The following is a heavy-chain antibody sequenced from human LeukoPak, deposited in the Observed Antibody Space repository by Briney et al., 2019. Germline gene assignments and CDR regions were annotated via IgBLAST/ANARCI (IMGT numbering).Heavy chain of an antibody. CDR1: GYTFTGYY. Sequence: ASVKVSCKASGYTFTGYYMHWVRQAPGQGLEWMGWINPNSGGTNYAQKFQGRVTMTRDTSISTAYMELSRLRSDDTAVYYCAKDLCSGGSCYFLDYWGQGTLVTVSS. CDR3: AKDLCSGGSCYFLDY. V-gene: IGHV1-2*02. CDR2: INPNSGGT. D-gene: IGHD2-15*01. J-gene: IGHJ4*02.